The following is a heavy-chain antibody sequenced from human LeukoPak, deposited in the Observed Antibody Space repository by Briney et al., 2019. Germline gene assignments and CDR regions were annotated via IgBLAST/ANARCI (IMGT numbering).Heavy chain of an antibody. V-gene: IGHV3-7*01. J-gene: IGHJ4*02. D-gene: IGHD6-19*01. CDR2: IRPDGGEK. CDR1: GFTFSDYW. CDR3: ARDVGWGYFDY. Sequence: GGSLRLSCVVSGFTFSDYWMSWVRQAPGKGLEWVINIRPDGGEKYFVDSVKGRFTISRDNAKNSLYLQMDSLRVEDTVVYYCARDVGWGYFDYWGQGTLATVSS.